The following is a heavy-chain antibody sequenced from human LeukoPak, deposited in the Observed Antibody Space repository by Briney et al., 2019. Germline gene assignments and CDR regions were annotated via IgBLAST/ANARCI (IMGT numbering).Heavy chain of an antibody. Sequence: SETLSLSCTVSGGSLSSYYWSWIRQPAGKGLEWIGRIYTSGSTNYNPSLKSRVTMSVDPPKNQFSLKLSSVTAADTAVYYCRVPTNEGLDYWGQGTLVTVSS. CDR3: RVPTNEGLDY. J-gene: IGHJ4*02. V-gene: IGHV4-4*07. D-gene: IGHD5-12*01. CDR2: IYTSGST. CDR1: GGSLSSYY.